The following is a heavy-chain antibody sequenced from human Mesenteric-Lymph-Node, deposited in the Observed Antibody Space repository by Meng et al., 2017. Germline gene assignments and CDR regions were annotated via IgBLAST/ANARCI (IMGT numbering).Heavy chain of an antibody. Sequence: ASVKVSCKASGYTFTSYAMHWVRQAPGQRLEWMGWINAGNGNTKYSQKFQGRVTITRDTSASTAYMELSSLRSEDTAVYYCARRKRRALLGDYYGMDVWGQGTTVTVSS. D-gene: IGHD7-27*01. CDR3: ARRKRRALLGDYYGMDV. V-gene: IGHV1-3*01. CDR1: GYTFTSYA. CDR2: INAGNGNT. J-gene: IGHJ6*02.